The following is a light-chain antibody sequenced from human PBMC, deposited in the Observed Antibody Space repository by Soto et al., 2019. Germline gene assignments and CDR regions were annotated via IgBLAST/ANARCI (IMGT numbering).Light chain of an antibody. Sequence: EIVLTQSPATLSLSPGERATLSCRASQSFSSSLAWYQQKPCQAPRLLIYDASNRATGIPARFSGSGSGTDFTLTISSLEPEDFAVYYCQQRSNWPLTFGGGTKVDIK. CDR3: QQRSNWPLT. CDR1: QSFSSS. J-gene: IGKJ4*01. CDR2: DAS. V-gene: IGKV3-11*01.